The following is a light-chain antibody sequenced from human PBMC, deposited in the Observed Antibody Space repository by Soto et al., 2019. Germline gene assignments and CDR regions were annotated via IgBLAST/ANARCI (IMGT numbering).Light chain of an antibody. J-gene: IGKJ1*01. V-gene: IGKV3-20*01. CDR2: GAS. Sequence: EIVLTQSPGTLSLSPGERATLWCMASQTVSSSFLAWYQQKPGQAPRLLIYGASNRATGIPDRFSGSGSGTDFTLTISRLEPEDFAVYYCQQYGSSGTFGQGTKVDIK. CDR3: QQYGSSGT. CDR1: QTVSSSF.